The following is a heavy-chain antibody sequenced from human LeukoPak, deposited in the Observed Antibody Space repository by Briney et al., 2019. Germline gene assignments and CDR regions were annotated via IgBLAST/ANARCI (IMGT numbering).Heavy chain of an antibody. J-gene: IGHJ4*02. D-gene: IGHD6-13*01. V-gene: IGHV4-39*07. CDR3: ARDRQQLVRGDHFDY. CDR1: GGSISSGNYY. Sequence: SETLSLTCTVSGGSISSGNYYWAWIRQPPGKGLEWIGSVYYSGSTYYNPSLKSPVTVSVDTSKNQFSLTLSSVTAADTAVYYCARDRQQLVRGDHFDYWGQGALVTVSS. CDR2: VYYSGST.